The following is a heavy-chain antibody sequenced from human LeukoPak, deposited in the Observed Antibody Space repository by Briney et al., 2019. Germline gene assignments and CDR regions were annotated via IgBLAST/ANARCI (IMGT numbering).Heavy chain of an antibody. CDR1: GFTFSTHW. D-gene: IGHD3-22*01. CDR3: AREHYSVTSGYSAHYGMDI. V-gene: IGHV3-7*01. Sequence: GGSLRLSCAVSGFTFSTHWMSWVRQIPGKGLEWVASVFPDGRVQYYVDSMKGRFTISRDNAKNSLYLQMNSLRAEDTAVYYCAREHYSVTSGYSAHYGMDIWGQGTTVTVS. J-gene: IGHJ6*02. CDR2: VFPDGRVQ.